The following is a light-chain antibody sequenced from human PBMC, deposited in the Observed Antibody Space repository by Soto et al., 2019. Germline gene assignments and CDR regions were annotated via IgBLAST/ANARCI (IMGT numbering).Light chain of an antibody. CDR3: QQRSHWPFLT. Sequence: EIVLTQSPGTLSLSPGDTATLSCRASHTISSNFLAWYQQKPGQAPRLLIYTVSTRATDIPDRFSGSGSGTDFTLTISRLEPDDFAVYYCQQRSHWPFLTFGGGTRVEIK. V-gene: IGKV3D-20*02. CDR1: HTISSNF. CDR2: TVS. J-gene: IGKJ4*01.